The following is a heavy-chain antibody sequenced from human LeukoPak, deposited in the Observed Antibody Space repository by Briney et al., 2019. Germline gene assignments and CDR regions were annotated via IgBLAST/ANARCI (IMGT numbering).Heavy chain of an antibody. CDR2: ISAYNGNT. J-gene: IGHJ4*02. D-gene: IGHD2-2*01. V-gene: IGHV1-18*01. CDR1: GYTFTSYG. CDR3: ARAPGYCSSTSCYLFAPYFDY. Sequence: ASVKVSCKASGYTFTSYGIGWVRQAPGQGLEWMGWISAYNGNTNYAQKLQGRVTMTTDTSTSTAYMELRSLRPDDTAVYYCARAPGYCSSTSCYLFAPYFDYWGQGTLVTDSS.